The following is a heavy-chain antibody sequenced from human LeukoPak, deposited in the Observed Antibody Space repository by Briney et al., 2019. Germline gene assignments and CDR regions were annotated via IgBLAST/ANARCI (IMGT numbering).Heavy chain of an antibody. V-gene: IGHV3-66*01. J-gene: IGHJ4*02. D-gene: IGHD3-10*01. CDR2: IYSGGST. Sequence: GGSLRLSCAASGFTFSNYAMSWVRQAPGKGLEWVSVIYSGGSTYYADSVKGRFTISRDNSKNTLYLQMNSLRAEDTAVYYCARGSVVRGVIMQPFDYWGQGTLVTVSS. CDR3: ARGSVVRGVIMQPFDY. CDR1: GFTFSNYA.